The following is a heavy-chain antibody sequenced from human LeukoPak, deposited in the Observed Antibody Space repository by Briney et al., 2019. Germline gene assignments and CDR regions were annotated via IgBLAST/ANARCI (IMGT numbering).Heavy chain of an antibody. J-gene: IGHJ4*02. CDR1: GYSISSGYY. D-gene: IGHD6-19*01. Sequence: SETLSLTCTVSGYSISSGYYWGWIRQPPGKGLEWIGSIYHSGSTYYNPSLKSRVTISVDTFKNQFSLKLSSVTAADTAVYYCARQLKQWLVRIAYFDYWGQGTLVTVSS. V-gene: IGHV4-38-2*02. CDR3: ARQLKQWLVRIAYFDY. CDR2: IYHSGST.